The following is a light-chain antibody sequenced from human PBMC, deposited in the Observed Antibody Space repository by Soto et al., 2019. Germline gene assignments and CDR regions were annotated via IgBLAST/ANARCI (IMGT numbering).Light chain of an antibody. V-gene: IGKV3-15*01. J-gene: IGKJ1*01. Sequence: EIVMTQSPATLSVSPGERATLSCRASQSVSRNIAWYQQKPCQAPRLLIYGASTRAIGIPARFSGSGSGTEFTLTLSSLQSEDFAVYYCQQYNNWPTWAFGQGTKVEIK. CDR1: QSVSRN. CDR2: GAS. CDR3: QQYNNWPTWA.